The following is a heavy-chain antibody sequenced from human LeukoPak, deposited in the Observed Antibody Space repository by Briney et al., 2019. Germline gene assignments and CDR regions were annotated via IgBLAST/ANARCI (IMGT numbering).Heavy chain of an antibody. D-gene: IGHD1/OR15-1a*01. Sequence: SGTLSLTCDVSGDSISGANWWTWVRQPPGKGLEWIGEIYHSGSANYNPSLKSRVTISVDKSKNQFSLKLTSVTAADTAVYYCARLRGTFESWGQGTLVTVSS. CDR3: ARLRGTFES. CDR2: IYHSGSA. V-gene: IGHV4-4*02. CDR1: GDSISGANW. J-gene: IGHJ4*02.